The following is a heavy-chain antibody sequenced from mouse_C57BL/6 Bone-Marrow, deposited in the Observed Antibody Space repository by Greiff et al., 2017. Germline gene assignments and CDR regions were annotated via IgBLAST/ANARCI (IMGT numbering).Heavy chain of an antibody. V-gene: IGHV1-5*01. D-gene: IGHD1-1*01. J-gene: IGHJ4*01. CDR2: VYPGNSDT. CDR3: TNYDGLGDYARDY. CDR1: GYTFTSYW. Sequence: EVQLQQSGTVLARPGASVKMSCKTSGYTFTSYWMHWVKQRPGQGLEWIGAVYPGNSDTSYNQKFKGKAKLTAVTSASTAYMELSSLTNEDSAVYYCTNYDGLGDYARDYWGQGTSVTVSS.